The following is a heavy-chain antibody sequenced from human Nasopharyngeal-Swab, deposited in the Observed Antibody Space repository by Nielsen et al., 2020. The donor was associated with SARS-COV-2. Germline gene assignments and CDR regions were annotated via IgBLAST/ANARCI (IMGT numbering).Heavy chain of an antibody. CDR3: ARVGWWFHYYFDY. CDR2: ISSSSSYI. V-gene: IGHV3-21*01. Sequence: GESLKISCAASGFTLSSYSMNWVRQAPGKGLEWVSSISSSSSYIFYADSVKGRFTISRDNAKNSLYLQMNSLRAEDTAVYYCARVGWWFHYYFDYWGQGTLVTVSS. J-gene: IGHJ4*02. CDR1: GFTLSSYS. D-gene: IGHD2-15*01.